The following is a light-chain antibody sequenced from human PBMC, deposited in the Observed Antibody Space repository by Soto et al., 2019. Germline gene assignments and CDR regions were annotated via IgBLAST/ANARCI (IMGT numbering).Light chain of an antibody. CDR1: QSVSSN. Sequence: EIVMTQSPATLSVSPGERATLSCRASQSVSSNLAWYQQKPGQAPRLLIYGASTRATGIPARFSGSGSGTGFTLTISSLQSEDSAVYYCHQYNNWWKFGQGTKVDIK. CDR3: HQYNNWWK. J-gene: IGKJ1*01. CDR2: GAS. V-gene: IGKV3-15*01.